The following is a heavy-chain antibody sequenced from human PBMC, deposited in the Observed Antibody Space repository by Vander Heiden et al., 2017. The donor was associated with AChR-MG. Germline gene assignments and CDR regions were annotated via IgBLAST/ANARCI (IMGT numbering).Heavy chain of an antibody. J-gene: IGHJ6*02. V-gene: IGHV1-69*01. CDR1: GGTFSSYA. CDR2: IIPIFGTA. D-gene: IGHD2-2*01. Sequence: QVQLVQSGAEVKKPGSSVKVSCKASGGTFSSYAISWVRQAPGQGLEWMGGIIPIFGTANYAQKFQGRVTITADESTSTAYMELSSLRSEDTAVYYCARERYCSSTSCYLGYYYYGMDVWGQGTTVTVSS. CDR3: ARERYCSSTSCYLGYYYYGMDV.